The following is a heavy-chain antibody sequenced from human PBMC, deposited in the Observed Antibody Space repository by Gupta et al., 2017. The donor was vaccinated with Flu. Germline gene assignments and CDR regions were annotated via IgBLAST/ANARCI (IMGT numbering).Heavy chain of an antibody. V-gene: IGHV4-61*02. CDR2: FYTSVSI. J-gene: IGHJ4*02. CDR3: SLGGRALFDY. CDR1: GASLSRGSYS. D-gene: IGHD3-16*01. Sequence: QVQLRESGPGLVKPSQTLSLTCIVSGASLSRGSYSWSWIRQPAGKGLEWIGRFYTSVSIDYNPSLKSRATISVDTSKNHFSLELNSVTAADTAVYYCSLGGRALFDYCCQGALVTIS.